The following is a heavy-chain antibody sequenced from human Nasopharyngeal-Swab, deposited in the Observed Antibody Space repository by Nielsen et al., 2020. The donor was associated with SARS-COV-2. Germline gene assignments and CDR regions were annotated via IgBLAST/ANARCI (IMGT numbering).Heavy chain of an antibody. Sequence: GGSLRLSCAASGFTFSSYSMNWVRQAPGKGLEWVSSISSSSSYIYYADSVKGRFTISRDNAKNSLYLQMNSLRAEDTAVYYCARFSGSRIVYAPYYYYYYMDVWGKGTTVTVSS. CDR1: GFTFSSYS. J-gene: IGHJ6*03. CDR3: ARFSGSRIVYAPYYYYYYMDV. CDR2: ISSSSSYI. V-gene: IGHV3-21*01. D-gene: IGHD2-8*01.